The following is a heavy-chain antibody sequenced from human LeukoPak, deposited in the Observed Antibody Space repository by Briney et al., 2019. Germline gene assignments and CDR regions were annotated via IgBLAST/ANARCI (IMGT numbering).Heavy chain of an antibody. CDR3: ARDGRKVLAAAGRNWFDP. J-gene: IGHJ5*02. CDR1: GFTFSSYG. Sequence: GGTLRLSCAASGFTFSSYGMSWVRQAPGKGLEWVSGINWNGGSTRYADSVKGRFTISRDNAKNSLYLQMNSLRAEDTALYYCARDGRKVLAAAGRNWFDPWGQGTLVTVSS. V-gene: IGHV3-20*04. D-gene: IGHD6-13*01. CDR2: INWNGGST.